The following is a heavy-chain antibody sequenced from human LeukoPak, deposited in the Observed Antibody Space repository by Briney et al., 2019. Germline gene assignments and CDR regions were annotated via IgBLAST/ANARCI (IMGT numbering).Heavy chain of an antibody. CDR1: GGSISSYY. V-gene: IGHV4-59*01. J-gene: IGHJ3*02. CDR2: IYYSGST. Sequence: KPSETLSLTCTVSGGSISSYYWSWIRQPPGKGLEWIGYIYYSGSTNYNPSLKSRVTISVDTSKNQFSLKLSSVTAADTAVYYCARVYDILTGHDAFDIWGQGTMVTVSS. D-gene: IGHD3-9*01. CDR3: ARVYDILTGHDAFDI.